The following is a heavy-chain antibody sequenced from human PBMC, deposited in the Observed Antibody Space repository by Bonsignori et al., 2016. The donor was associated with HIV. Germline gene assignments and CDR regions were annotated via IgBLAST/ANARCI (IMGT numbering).Heavy chain of an antibody. D-gene: IGHD3-10*01. J-gene: IGHJ3*02. V-gene: IGHV3-23*01. CDR3: AKDRQDRWFGELGGLDI. CDR2: ISGNDDST. Sequence: GESLKISCAASGFTFSSYAMSWVRQAPGKGLEWVSGISGNDDSTFYADSVKGRFTISRDKSKNTVNLQMNSLRAEDTAIYHCAKDRQDRWFGELGGLDIWGQGTMVTVSS. CDR1: GFTFSSYA.